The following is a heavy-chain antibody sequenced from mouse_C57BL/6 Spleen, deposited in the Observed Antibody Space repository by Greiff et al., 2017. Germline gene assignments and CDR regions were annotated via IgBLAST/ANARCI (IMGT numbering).Heavy chain of an antibody. J-gene: IGHJ1*03. CDR3: ARSVSIVASFDD. CDR2: IDPSDSYT. V-gene: IGHV1-69*01. Sequence: QVQLQQPGAELVRPGSSVKLSCKASGYTFTSYWMHWVKQRPGQGLEWIGEIDPSDSYTNYNQKFKGKSTLTVDKSSSPAYMQLSSLTSEDSAVYYCARSVSIVASFDDWGTGTPVTVSA. CDR1: GYTFTSYW. D-gene: IGHD2-12*01.